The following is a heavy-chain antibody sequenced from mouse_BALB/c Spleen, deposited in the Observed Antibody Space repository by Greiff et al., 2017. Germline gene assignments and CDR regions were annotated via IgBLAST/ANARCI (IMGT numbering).Heavy chain of an antibody. CDR2: ISDGGSYT. D-gene: IGHD1-1*01. CDR1: GFTFSDYY. V-gene: IGHV5-4*02. CDR3: ARGYYGSSYVYAMDY. Sequence: EVHLVESGGGLVKPGGSLKLSCAASGFTFSDYYMYWVRKTPEKRLEWVATISDGGSYTYYPDSVKGRFTISRDNAKNNLYLQMSSLKSEDTAMYYCARGYYGSSYVYAMDYWGQGTSVTVSS. J-gene: IGHJ4*01.